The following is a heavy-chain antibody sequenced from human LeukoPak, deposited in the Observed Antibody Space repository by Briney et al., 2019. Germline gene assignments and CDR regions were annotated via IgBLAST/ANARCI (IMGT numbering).Heavy chain of an antibody. D-gene: IGHD3-3*01. Sequence: ASVKVSCKASGYTFTSYAMHWVRQAPGQRLEWMGWINAGNGNTKYSQKFQGRVTITRDTSASTAYMELSSLRSEDTAVYYCARDLGYYDFWSGYYNYYYYYGMDVWGQGTTVTVSS. J-gene: IGHJ6*02. CDR3: ARDLGYYDFWSGYYNYYYYYGMDV. V-gene: IGHV1-3*01. CDR1: GYTFTSYA. CDR2: INAGNGNT.